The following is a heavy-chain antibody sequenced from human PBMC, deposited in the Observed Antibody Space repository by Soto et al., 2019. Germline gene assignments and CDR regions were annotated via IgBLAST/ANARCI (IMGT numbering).Heavy chain of an antibody. J-gene: IGHJ6*02. Sequence: GGSLRLSCAASGFTFSSYWMHWVRQAPGKGLVWVSRINSDGSSTSYADSVKGRFTISRDNAKNTLYLQMNSLNAEDTAVYYCARDASIAAAGAIYYYYGMDVWGQGTTVTVSS. CDR3: ARDASIAAAGAIYYYYGMDV. V-gene: IGHV3-74*01. CDR2: INSDGSST. D-gene: IGHD6-13*01. CDR1: GFTFSSYW.